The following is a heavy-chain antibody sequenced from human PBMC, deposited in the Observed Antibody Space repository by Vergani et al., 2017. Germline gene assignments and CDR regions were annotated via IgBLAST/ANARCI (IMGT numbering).Heavy chain of an antibody. D-gene: IGHD3-22*01. CDR2: IYYSGST. CDR1: GSSISSGHYY. V-gene: IGHV4-30-4*01. J-gene: IGHJ4*02. CDR3: ARLYGRDSSGSKYFDY. Sequence: QVQLQESGPGLVKPSQTLSLTCTVSGSSISSGHYYWSWIRRPPGKGLEWIGHIYYSGSTYYKSSLKSPVTISVDTSNNQFSLKLSSVTAADTAVYYCARLYGRDSSGSKYFDYWGQGTLVTVSS.